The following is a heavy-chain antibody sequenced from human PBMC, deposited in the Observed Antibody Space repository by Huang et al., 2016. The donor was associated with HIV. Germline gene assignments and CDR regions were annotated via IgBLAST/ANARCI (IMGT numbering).Heavy chain of an antibody. CDR3: AREVMTSFGGPFDP. J-gene: IGHJ5*02. CDR2: INYRGTI. CDR1: RGSLSGYY. V-gene: IGHV4-34*01. D-gene: IGHD3-16*01. Sequence: QVQLYQWGAGLLRPSETLSLTCAVYRGSLSGYYWSWIRHSPEKGLEWIGEINYRGTIKSNPSLKSRVTISVETSKQQLTLKLKSVTAAATAVYYWAREVMTSFGGPFDPWGQGTLVAVSS.